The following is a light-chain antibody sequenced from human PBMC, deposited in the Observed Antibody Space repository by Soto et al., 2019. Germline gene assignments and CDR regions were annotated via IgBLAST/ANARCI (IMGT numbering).Light chain of an antibody. Sequence: SVLTQPPSASGTPGQSLTISCSGSSSNIGSHFVYWYQHLPGTAPKLLIFRDGQRPSGVPARFFGSKSGTSASLAITGLRSEDEADHYCAVWDQSMTGWVFGGGTKVTV. CDR1: SSNIGSHF. CDR3: AVWDQSMTGWV. J-gene: IGLJ3*02. CDR2: RDG. V-gene: IGLV1-47*01.